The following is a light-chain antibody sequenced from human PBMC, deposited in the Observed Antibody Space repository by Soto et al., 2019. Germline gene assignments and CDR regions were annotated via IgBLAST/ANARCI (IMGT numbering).Light chain of an antibody. Sequence: QSVLTQPPSGSGAPGQRVTISCTGSSSNIGAGYDVHWYQQLPGTAPKLLIYGNNNRPPGVPDRFSGSKSGTSASLAITGLQAEDEADYYCQSYDSSLSGYVFGTGTKVTVL. V-gene: IGLV1-40*01. CDR3: QSYDSSLSGYV. CDR2: GNN. CDR1: SSNIGAGYD. J-gene: IGLJ1*01.